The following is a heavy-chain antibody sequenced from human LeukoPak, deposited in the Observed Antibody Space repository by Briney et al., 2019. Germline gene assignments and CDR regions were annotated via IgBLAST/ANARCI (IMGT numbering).Heavy chain of an antibody. J-gene: IGHJ4*02. CDR2: IRYDGSNK. D-gene: IGHD3-3*01. CDR3: AKDLVGGNYAY. CDR1: GFTFSSYG. Sequence: PGGSLRLSCAASGFTFSSYGMHWVRQAPGKGLEWVAFIRYDGSNKYYADSVKGRFTISRDNSKNTLYLQMNSLIAEDTAVYYCAKDLVGGNYAYWGQGTLVTVSS. V-gene: IGHV3-30*02.